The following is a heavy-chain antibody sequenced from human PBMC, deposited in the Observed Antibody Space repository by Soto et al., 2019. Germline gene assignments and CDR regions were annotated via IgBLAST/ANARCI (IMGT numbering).Heavy chain of an antibody. Sequence: GGSLRLSCAASGFTFSSYAMSWVRQAPGKGLEWVSAISGSGGSTYYADSVKGRFTISRDNSKNTLYLQMNSLRAEDTAVYYCAKGLTVRGVTPYYFDYWGQGTLVTV. V-gene: IGHV3-23*01. CDR2: ISGSGGST. D-gene: IGHD3-10*01. J-gene: IGHJ4*02. CDR1: GFTFSSYA. CDR3: AKGLTVRGVTPYYFDY.